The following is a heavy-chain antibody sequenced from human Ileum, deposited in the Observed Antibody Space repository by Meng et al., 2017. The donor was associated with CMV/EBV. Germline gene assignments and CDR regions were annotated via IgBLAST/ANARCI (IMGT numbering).Heavy chain of an antibody. J-gene: IGHJ4*02. CDR3: ARELPATWEPFDY. CDR2: ISWNSGSI. D-gene: IGHD1-26*01. V-gene: IGHV3-9*01. CDR1: GFTFDDYA. Sequence: LKISCAASGFTFDDYAMHWVRQAPGKGLEWVSGISWNSGSIGYADSVKGRFTISRDDAKSSLYLDMSSLRADDTAVYYCARELPATWEPFDYWGRGTLVTVSS.